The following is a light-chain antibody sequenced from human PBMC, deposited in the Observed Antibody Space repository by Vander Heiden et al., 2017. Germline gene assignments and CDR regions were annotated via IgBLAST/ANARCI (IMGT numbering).Light chain of an antibody. Sequence: DIQLTQSPSSLSAPVGAAVTITCRASKSISSYLNWYQQKPGKAPKLLIYAASSLQSGVPSRFSGSGSGTDLTLTISSLQPEDVGTYYCQQGFSTLPYTFGQGTKLEIK. CDR1: KSISSY. V-gene: IGKV1-39*01. CDR3: QQGFSTLPYT. CDR2: AAS. J-gene: IGKJ2*01.